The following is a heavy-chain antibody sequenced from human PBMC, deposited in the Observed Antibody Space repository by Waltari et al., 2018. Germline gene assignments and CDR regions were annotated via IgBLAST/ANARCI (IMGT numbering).Heavy chain of an antibody. V-gene: IGHV3-30*18. D-gene: IGHD1-26*01. CDR3: AKDEWELPPPDYYYYYMDV. CDR1: GFTFSSYG. J-gene: IGHJ6*03. Sequence: QVQLVESGGGVVQPGRSLRLSCAASGFTFSSYGMHWVRQAPGKGLEWVAVISYDGSNKYYADSVKGRFTISRDNSKNTLYLQMNSLRAEDTAVYYCAKDEWELPPPDYYYYYMDVWGKGTTVTVSS. CDR2: ISYDGSNK.